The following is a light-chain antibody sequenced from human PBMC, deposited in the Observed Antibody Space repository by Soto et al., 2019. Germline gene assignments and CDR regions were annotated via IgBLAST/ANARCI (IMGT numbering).Light chain of an antibody. V-gene: IGKV4-1*01. CDR3: QQYYTNPLT. CDR2: WAS. CDR1: QSISDTSTNKNY. Sequence: DIVMTQSPDSLAVSLGERSTINCKSSQSISDTSTNKNYLAWYQQKPGQPPALLIYWASTREFGVPDRFSGSGSGTEFTLTISSLQAEDVAVYYCQQYYTNPLTFGQGNKVDIK. J-gene: IGKJ1*01.